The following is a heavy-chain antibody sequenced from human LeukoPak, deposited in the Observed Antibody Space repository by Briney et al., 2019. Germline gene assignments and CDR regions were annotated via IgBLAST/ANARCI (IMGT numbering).Heavy chain of an antibody. CDR3: ARGGLTMTKGGDY. J-gene: IGHJ4*02. CDR2: ISYDGSNK. D-gene: IGHD3-22*01. V-gene: IGHV3-30-3*01. Sequence: GRSLRLSCAASGFTFSSYARHWVRQAPGKGLEWVAVISYDGSNKYYADSVKGRFTISRDNSKNTLYLQMNSLRAEDTAVYYCARGGLTMTKGGDYWGQGTLVTVSS. CDR1: GFTFSSYA.